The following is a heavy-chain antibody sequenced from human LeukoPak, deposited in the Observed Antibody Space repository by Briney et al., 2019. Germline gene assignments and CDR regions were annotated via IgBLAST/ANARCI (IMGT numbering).Heavy chain of an antibody. V-gene: IGHV3-48*04. CDR3: ARDYRYAFDN. J-gene: IGHJ4*02. D-gene: IGHD5-12*01. CDR2: IGISSGNT. CDR1: GFTFSSFS. Sequence: GGSLRLSCAASGFTFSSFSMNWVRQAPGKGLEWISYIGISSGNTKYADSVKGRFTISGDNAKNSLYLQMNSLRVEDTAVYYCARDYRYAFDNWGQGTLVTVSS.